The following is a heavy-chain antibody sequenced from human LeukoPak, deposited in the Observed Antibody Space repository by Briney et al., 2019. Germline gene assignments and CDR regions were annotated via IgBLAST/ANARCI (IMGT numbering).Heavy chain of an antibody. CDR3: ARHVEIAVAGPIDY. Sequence: PSETLSLTCTVSGGSISSGDYYWSWIRQPPGKGLEWIGEINHSGSTNYNPSLKSRVTISVDTSKNQFSLKLSSVTAADTAVYYCARHVEIAVAGPIDYWGQGTLVTVSS. V-gene: IGHV4-39*01. J-gene: IGHJ4*02. D-gene: IGHD6-19*01. CDR2: INHSGST. CDR1: GGSISSGDYY.